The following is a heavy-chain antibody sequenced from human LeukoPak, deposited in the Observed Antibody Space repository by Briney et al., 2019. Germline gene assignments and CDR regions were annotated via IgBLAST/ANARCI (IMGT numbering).Heavy chain of an antibody. V-gene: IGHV3-23*01. CDR2: ISGSGGVT. Sequence: GGSLRLSCAAAGITFNNYAMSWVRQAPGKGLEWVSDISGSGGVTHYADAVKGRFTISRDNSKNSLYLQMNSLRAEDTAVYYCARDQSYCDPRGDYWGQGTLVTVSS. D-gene: IGHD3-22*01. J-gene: IGHJ4*02. CDR1: GITFNNYA. CDR3: ARDQSYCDPRGDY.